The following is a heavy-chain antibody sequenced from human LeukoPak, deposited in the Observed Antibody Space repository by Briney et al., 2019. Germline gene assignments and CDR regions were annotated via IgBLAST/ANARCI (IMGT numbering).Heavy chain of an antibody. CDR1: GYTFTGYY. J-gene: IGHJ4*02. V-gene: IGHV1-2*02. CDR2: INPNTGGT. CDR3: ARRYDFWSGYPTAFEY. D-gene: IGHD3-3*01. Sequence: ASVKVSCKASGYTFTGYYIHWVRQAPGQGLEWMGFINPNTGGTSYAQKFQARVTMTRDTSISTAYMELSGLRSDDTAVYYCARRYDFWSGYPTAFEYWGQGTLVTVSS.